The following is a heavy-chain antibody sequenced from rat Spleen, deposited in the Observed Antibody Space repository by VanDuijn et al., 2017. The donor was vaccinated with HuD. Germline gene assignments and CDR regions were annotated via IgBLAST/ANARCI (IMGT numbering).Heavy chain of an antibody. CDR3: TSLYYYSSYMGVMDA. CDR1: GFTFSDYY. J-gene: IGHJ4*01. D-gene: IGHD1-2*01. CDR2: ISYDGGST. Sequence: EVQLVESGGGLVQPGRSLKLSCAASGFTFSDYYMAWVRQAPTKGLEWVASISYDGGSTYYRDSVKGRFTISRDNAKSSLYLQMDSLRSEDTATYYCTSLYYYSSYMGVMDAWGQGASVTVSS. V-gene: IGHV5-20*01.